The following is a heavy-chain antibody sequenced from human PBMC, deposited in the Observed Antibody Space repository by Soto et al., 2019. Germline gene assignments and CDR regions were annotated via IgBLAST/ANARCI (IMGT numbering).Heavy chain of an antibody. CDR2: IYYSGST. CDR3: ASLGAYYGSGSRIDY. D-gene: IGHD3-10*01. V-gene: IGHV4-39*01. Sequence: SETLSLTCTVSGGSISSSSYYWGWIRQPPGKGLEWIGSIYYSGSTYYNPSLKSRVTISVDTSKNQFSLKLSSVTAADTAVYYCASLGAYYGSGSRIDYWGQGTLVTVSS. CDR1: GGSISSSSYY. J-gene: IGHJ4*02.